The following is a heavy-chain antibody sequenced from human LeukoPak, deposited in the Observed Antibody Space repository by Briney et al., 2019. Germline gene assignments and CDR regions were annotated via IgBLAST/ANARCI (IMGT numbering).Heavy chain of an antibody. CDR1: GFTSSSYA. D-gene: IGHD3-10*01. J-gene: IGHJ4*02. V-gene: IGHV3-23*01. CDR2: ISGSGGST. CDR3: ARILWFRGRTFDY. Sequence: PGGSLRLSCAASGFTSSSYAMSWVRQAPGKGLEWVSAISGSGGSTYYADSVKGRFTISRDNSKNTLYLQMNSLRAEDTAVYYCARILWFRGRTFDYWGQGTLVTVSS.